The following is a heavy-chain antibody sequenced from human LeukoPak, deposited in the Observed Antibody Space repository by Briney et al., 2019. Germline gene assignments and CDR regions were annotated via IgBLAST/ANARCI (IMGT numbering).Heavy chain of an antibody. V-gene: IGHV3-43*02. CDR3: AKAPRGRGRLGHFDY. CDR2: ISGDGGST. J-gene: IGHJ4*02. Sequence: GGSLRLSCAASGFTFDDYAMHWVRQAPGKGLEWVSLISGDGGSTYYADSVKGRFTISRDNSKNSLYLQMNSLRTEDTALYYCAKAPRGRGRLGHFDYWGQGTMVTVSS. D-gene: IGHD7-27*01. CDR1: GFTFDDYA.